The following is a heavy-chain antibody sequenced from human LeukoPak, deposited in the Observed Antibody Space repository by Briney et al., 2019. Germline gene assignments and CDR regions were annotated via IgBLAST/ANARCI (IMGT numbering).Heavy chain of an antibody. Sequence: GGSLRLSCTVSGFTLSSYEMSWIRQAPGKGLEWVSSVDYSADSTHYADSVMGRFTIPRDNSKNTLYLQLNSLSADDTAVYYRGRNSCWYGVSRGQGTLVTVSS. CDR1: GFTLSSYE. V-gene: IGHV3-23*01. CDR2: VDYSADST. D-gene: IGHD6-19*01. J-gene: IGHJ4*01. CDR3: GRNSCWYGVS.